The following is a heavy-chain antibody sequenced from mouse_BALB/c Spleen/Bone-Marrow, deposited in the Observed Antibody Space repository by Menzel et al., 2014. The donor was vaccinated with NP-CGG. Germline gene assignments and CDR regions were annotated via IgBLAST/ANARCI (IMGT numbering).Heavy chain of an antibody. CDR2: IHPDSGNT. D-gene: IGHD3-1*01. CDR3: ARFSQLGLLAY. J-gene: IGHJ3*01. CDR1: GYTFTSSW. V-gene: IGHV1-64*01. Sequence: VHLVESGDDLVKPGASVKLSCKASGYTFTSSWMHWAKQRPGQGLEWIGEIHPDSGNTNYNEKFKSKATLTVDTSSSTAYMQLSSLASEDSALYYCARFSQLGLLAYWGQGTLVTVSA.